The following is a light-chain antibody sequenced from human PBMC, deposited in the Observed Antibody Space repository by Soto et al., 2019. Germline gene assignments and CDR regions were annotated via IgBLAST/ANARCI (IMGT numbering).Light chain of an antibody. CDR3: QQYGTSPLT. J-gene: IGKJ4*01. CDR2: GAS. CDR1: QTVNHNY. V-gene: IGKV3-20*01. Sequence: TVVTQSPGTVSLTTGERATLSCRASQTVNHNYLAWYQQRRGLAPRLLVYGASGRATGIPDRFSGSGSGTDFTLTITSLEPEDFAVYYCQQYGTSPLTFGGGTKVDI.